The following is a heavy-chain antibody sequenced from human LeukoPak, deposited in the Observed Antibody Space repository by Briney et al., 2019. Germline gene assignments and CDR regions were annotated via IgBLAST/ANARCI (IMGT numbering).Heavy chain of an antibody. J-gene: IGHJ4*02. CDR2: IYHDGNT. CDR1: DSSINTDYY. Sequence: PSETLSLTCAVSDSSINTDYYWGWIRQPPGKGLDWIGSIYHDGNTYYSPSLRSRVTISVHTSKNQFSLKLSSVTAADTAVYYCARGLRVDGTMARYYFDSWGQGTLVTVSS. CDR3: ARGLRVDGTMARYYFDS. V-gene: IGHV4-38-2*01. D-gene: IGHD1-14*01.